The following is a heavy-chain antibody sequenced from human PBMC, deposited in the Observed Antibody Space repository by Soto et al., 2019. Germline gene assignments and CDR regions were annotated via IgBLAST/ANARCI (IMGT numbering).Heavy chain of an antibody. Sequence: QVQLVQSGAEVKKPGSSVKVSCKASGGTFSSYAISWVRQAPGQGLEWMGGIIPIFGTANYAQKFQGRVTITADESTSTAYMELSSLRSEDTAVYYCARDGDGYNPPLNWYFDLWGRGTLVTVSS. D-gene: IGHD5-12*01. V-gene: IGHV1-69*01. CDR2: IIPIFGTA. CDR3: ARDGDGYNPPLNWYFDL. J-gene: IGHJ2*01. CDR1: GGTFSSYA.